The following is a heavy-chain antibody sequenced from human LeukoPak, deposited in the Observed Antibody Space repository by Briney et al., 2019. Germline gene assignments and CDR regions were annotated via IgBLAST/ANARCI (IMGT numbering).Heavy chain of an antibody. D-gene: IGHD2-2*01. CDR1: GYTFTSYA. V-gene: IGHV1-2*02. CDR2: INPYSGAT. Sequence: ASVKVSCKASGYTFTSYAFHWVRQAPGQGLEWMARINPYSGATNYAQNFQGRVTFTSDTSTSTTYMELTSLRSDDTAVYYCARVAHPTDFDVVLAARSVRGKFYYWGQGALVTVS. J-gene: IGHJ4*02. CDR3: ARVAHPTDFDVVLAARSVRGKFYY.